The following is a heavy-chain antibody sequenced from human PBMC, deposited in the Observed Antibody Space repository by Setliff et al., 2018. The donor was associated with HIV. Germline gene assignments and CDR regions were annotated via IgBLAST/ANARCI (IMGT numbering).Heavy chain of an antibody. CDR3: ARRSGWSEDY. CDR2: IFHSGRI. J-gene: IGHJ4*02. V-gene: IGHV4-30-2*01. D-gene: IGHD6-19*01. Sequence: PSETLSLTCAVSGGSISSGGYSWTWIRQPPGKGLEWIAYIFHSGRIYYNPTLKSRVTMSVDRSKNHLSLNVTSVTAADTAVYYCARRSGWSEDYWGQGTLVTVSS. CDR1: GGSISSGGYS.